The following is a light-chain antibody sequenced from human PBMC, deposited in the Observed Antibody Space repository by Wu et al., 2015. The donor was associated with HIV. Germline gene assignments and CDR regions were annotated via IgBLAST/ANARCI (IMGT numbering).Light chain of an antibody. V-gene: IGKV3-20*01. Sequence: EVVMTQSPATLSVSPGERATLSCRASQSVSSNLAWYQQKPGQAPRLLMYGTSSRATGIPDRFSGSGSGTDFTLTINGLEPEDFALYFCLQYGGSGLTFGGGTKVEI. CDR2: GTS. CDR1: QSVSSN. J-gene: IGKJ4*01. CDR3: LQYGGSGLT.